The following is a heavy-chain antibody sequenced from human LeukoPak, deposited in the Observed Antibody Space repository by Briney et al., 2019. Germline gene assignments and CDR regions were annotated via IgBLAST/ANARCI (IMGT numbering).Heavy chain of an antibody. J-gene: IGHJ4*02. CDR3: ARAAANGYYFDY. D-gene: IGHD2-15*01. CDR2: IKQDGSEK. V-gene: IGHV3-7*02. Sequence: GGSLRLSCAASGFTFSSYWISWVRQAPGKGLEWVANIKQDGSEKYYVDSVKGRFTISRDNAKNSLYLQMNSLRAEDTAVYYCARAAANGYYFDYWGQGPLVTVSS. CDR1: GFTFSSYW.